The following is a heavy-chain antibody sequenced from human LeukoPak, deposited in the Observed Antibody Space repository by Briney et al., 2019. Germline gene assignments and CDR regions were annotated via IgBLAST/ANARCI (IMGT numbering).Heavy chain of an antibody. J-gene: IGHJ3*02. CDR3: AIGLSYPDAFDI. CDR1: GGTFSSYA. CDR2: IIPIFGTA. D-gene: IGHD3-16*01. V-gene: IGHV1-69*01. Sequence: SVKVSCKASGGTFSSYAISWVRPAPGQGLEWMGGIIPIFGTANYAQKFQGRVTITADESTSTAYMELSSLRSEDTAVYYCAIGLSYPDAFDIWGQGTMVTVSS.